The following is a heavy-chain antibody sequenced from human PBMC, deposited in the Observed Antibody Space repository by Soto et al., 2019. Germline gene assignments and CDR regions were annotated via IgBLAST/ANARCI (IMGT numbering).Heavy chain of an antibody. V-gene: IGHV3-23*01. CDR3: AKCYDFWSGSPPDY. Sequence: EVQLLESGGGLVQPGGSLRLSCAASGFTFSSYVMSWVRQAPGKGLEWVSAISGSGGSTYYADSVKGRFTISRDNSKNTLYLQMNSLRAEDTAVYYCAKCYDFWSGSPPDYWGQGTLVTVSS. CDR2: ISGSGGST. J-gene: IGHJ4*02. CDR1: GFTFSSYV. D-gene: IGHD3-3*01.